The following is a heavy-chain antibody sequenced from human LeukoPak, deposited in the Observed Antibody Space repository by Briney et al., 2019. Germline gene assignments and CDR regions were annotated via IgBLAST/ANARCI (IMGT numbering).Heavy chain of an antibody. D-gene: IGHD5-18*01. J-gene: IGHJ4*02. CDR1: DFLFSLYA. CDR2: ISYDENDK. CDR3: ARDGPPIQLWLELDY. V-gene: IGHV3-30*03. Sequence: PGGSLRLSCAASDFLFSLYALHWVRQAPGKGLEWVAVISYDENDKYYADSVKGRFTISRDNSKNTLYLQMNSLRAEDTAVYYCARDGPPIQLWLELDYWGQGTLVTVSS.